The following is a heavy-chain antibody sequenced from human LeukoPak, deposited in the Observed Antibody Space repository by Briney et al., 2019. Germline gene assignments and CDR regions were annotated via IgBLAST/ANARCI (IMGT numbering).Heavy chain of an antibody. V-gene: IGHV3-49*04. J-gene: IGHJ4*02. CDR3: TTDRLVSDY. CDR2: IRSKAYGGTT. D-gene: IGHD2-21*01. Sequence: GGSLRLSCTASGFTFGDYAMSWVRQAPGKGLEWVGFIRSKAYGGTTEYAASVKGRFTISRDDSKNTLYQQMNSLKTEDTAVYYCTTDRLVSDYWGQGTLVTVSS. CDR1: GFTFGDYA.